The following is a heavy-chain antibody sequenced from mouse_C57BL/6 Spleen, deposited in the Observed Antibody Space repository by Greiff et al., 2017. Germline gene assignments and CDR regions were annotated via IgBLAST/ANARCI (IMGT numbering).Heavy chain of an antibody. Sequence: VQLQESGAELVRPGASVTLSCKASGYTFTDYEMHWVKQTPVHGLEWIGAIDPETGGTAYNQKFKGKAILTADKSSSTAYMELRSLTSEDSAVYYCTGTGSGAMDYWGQGTSVTVSS. V-gene: IGHV1-15*01. CDR1: GYTFTDYE. D-gene: IGHD4-1*01. CDR2: IDPETGGT. CDR3: TGTGSGAMDY. J-gene: IGHJ4*01.